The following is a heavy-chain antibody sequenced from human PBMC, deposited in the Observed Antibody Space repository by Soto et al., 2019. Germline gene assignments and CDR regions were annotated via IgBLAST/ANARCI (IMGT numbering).Heavy chain of an antibody. Sequence: QVQLVQSGAEVKKPGASVKVSCKASGYTFTSYYMHWVRQAPGQGLEWMGIIKPSGGSTSYAQKFQGRVTMTRDTSTSTVYMELSSLRSEDTAVYYCARAPLLTPFDYWGQGTLVTVSS. D-gene: IGHD7-27*01. CDR1: GYTFTSYY. CDR3: ARAPLLTPFDY. CDR2: IKPSGGST. J-gene: IGHJ4*02. V-gene: IGHV1-46*01.